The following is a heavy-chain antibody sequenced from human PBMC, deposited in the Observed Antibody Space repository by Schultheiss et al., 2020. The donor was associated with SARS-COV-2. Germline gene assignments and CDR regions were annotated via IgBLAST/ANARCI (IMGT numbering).Heavy chain of an antibody. D-gene: IGHD6-13*01. CDR3: ARDSSSWLEFSPYGMDV. Sequence: SQTLSLTCTVSGGSISSYYWSWIRQPPGKGLEWIGYIYYSGSTNYNPSLKSLVTISVDTSKNQFSLKLSSVTAADTAVYYCARDSSSWLEFSPYGMDVWGQGTTVTVSS. CDR1: GGSISSYY. J-gene: IGHJ6*02. CDR2: IYYSGST. V-gene: IGHV4-59*12.